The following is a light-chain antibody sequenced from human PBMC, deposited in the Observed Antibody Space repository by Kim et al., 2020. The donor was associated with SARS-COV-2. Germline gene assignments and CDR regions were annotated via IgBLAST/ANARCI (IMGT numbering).Light chain of an antibody. CDR3: QKYNIAPWT. CDR1: QGISNH. Sequence: DIQMTQSPSSLSASVGDRVTITCRASQGISNHLAWYQQKPGKIPALLIYAASTLQSGVPSRFSGSGSGTDFTLTISSLQPEDVATYYCQKYNIAPWTFGQVTKVDIK. J-gene: IGKJ1*01. V-gene: IGKV1-27*01. CDR2: AAS.